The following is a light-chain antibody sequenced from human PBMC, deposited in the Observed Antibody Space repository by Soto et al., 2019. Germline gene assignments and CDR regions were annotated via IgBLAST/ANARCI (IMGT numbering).Light chain of an antibody. Sequence: DIQMTQSPSTLSASVGDRVTITCRASQSITGWLAWYQQKPGKAPHLLIYDASSLESGVPSRFSGSGSGTEFTHTISSLQPDDFATYYCQQYNSYPYTFGQGTKLEIK. CDR3: QQYNSYPYT. J-gene: IGKJ2*01. CDR2: DAS. CDR1: QSITGW. V-gene: IGKV1-5*01.